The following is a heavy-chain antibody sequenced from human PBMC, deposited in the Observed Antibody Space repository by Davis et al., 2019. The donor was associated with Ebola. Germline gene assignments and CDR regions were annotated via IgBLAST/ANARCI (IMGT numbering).Heavy chain of an antibody. CDR2: IYYSGST. V-gene: IGHV4-39*07. J-gene: IGHJ6*02. D-gene: IGHD2-15*01. Sequence: SETLSLTCTVSGGSISSSSYYWGWIRQTPGKGLEWIGSIYYSGSTYYNPSLKSRVTISVDTSKNQFSLKLSSVTAADTAVYYCARARIVVVAATEVYYYYGMDVWGQGTTVTVSS. CDR1: GGSISSSSYY. CDR3: ARARIVVVAATEVYYYYGMDV.